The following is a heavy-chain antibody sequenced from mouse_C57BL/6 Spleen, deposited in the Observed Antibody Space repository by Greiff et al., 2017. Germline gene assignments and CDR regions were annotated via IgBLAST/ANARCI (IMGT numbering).Heavy chain of an antibody. J-gene: IGHJ4*01. CDR3: ARSGYGYDGAHYYAMDY. Sequence: EVKLVESGGGLVKPGGSLKLSCAASGFTFSDYGMHWVRQAPEKGLEWVAYISDGGSYTYYPDNVKGRFTISRDNAKNNLYLQMSHLKSEDTAMYYCARSGYGYDGAHYYAMDYWGQGTSVTVSS. CDR1: GFTFSDYG. CDR2: ISDGGSYT. V-gene: IGHV5-17*03. D-gene: IGHD2-2*01.